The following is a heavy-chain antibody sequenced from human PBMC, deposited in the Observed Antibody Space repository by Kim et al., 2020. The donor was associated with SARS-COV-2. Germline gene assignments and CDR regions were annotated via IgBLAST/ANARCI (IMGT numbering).Heavy chain of an antibody. J-gene: IGHJ4*02. D-gene: IGHD3-10*01. CDR1: GYTFTSYA. Sequence: ASVKVSCKASGYTFTSYAMHWVRQAPGQRLEWMGWINAGNGNTKYSQKFQGRVTITRDTSASTAYMELSSLRSEDTAVYYCARGLYGSGSYDYWGQGTLVTVSS. CDR3: ARGLYGSGSYDY. V-gene: IGHV1-3*01. CDR2: INAGNGNT.